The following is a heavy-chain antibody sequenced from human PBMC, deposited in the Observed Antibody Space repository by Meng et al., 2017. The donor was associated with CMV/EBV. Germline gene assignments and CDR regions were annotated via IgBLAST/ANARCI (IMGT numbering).Heavy chain of an antibody. V-gene: IGHV3-30*02. J-gene: IGHJ6*02. Sequence: GESLKISCAASGFTFSSYGMHWVRQAPGKGLEWVAFIRYDGSNKYYADSVKGRFTTSRDNSKNTLYLQMNSLRAEDTAVYYCAKGREYQLLYRWYYYGMDVWGQGTTVTVSS. CDR3: AKGREYQLLYRWYYYGMDV. D-gene: IGHD2-2*02. CDR1: GFTFSSYG. CDR2: IRYDGSNK.